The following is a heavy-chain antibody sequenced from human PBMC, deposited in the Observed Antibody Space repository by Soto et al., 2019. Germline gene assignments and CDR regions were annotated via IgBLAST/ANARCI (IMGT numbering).Heavy chain of an antibody. V-gene: IGHV4-39*01. CDR1: GGSIISSSYY. CDR3: ARRQYYYDSSGYPFDY. CDR2: IYYSGST. J-gene: IGHJ4*02. Sequence: PSETRYLTCTVSGGSIISSSYYWGWISQPPGKGLEWIGSIYYSGSTYYNPSLKSRVTISVDTSKNQCSLKLSSVTAADTAVYYCARRQYYYDSSGYPFDYWGQGTLVTVSS. D-gene: IGHD3-22*01.